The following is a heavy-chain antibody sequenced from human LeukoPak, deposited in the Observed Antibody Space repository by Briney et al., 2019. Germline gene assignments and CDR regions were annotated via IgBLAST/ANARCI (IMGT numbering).Heavy chain of an antibody. CDR1: GFTFSSYG. J-gene: IGHJ3*02. Sequence: GSLRLSCAASGFTFSSYGMSWVRQAPGKGLEWIGSIYYSGSTYYNPSLKSRVTISVDTSKNQFSLKLSSVTAADTAVYYCARAGGCGGDCYSGSDAFDIWGQGTMVTVSS. V-gene: IGHV4-39*07. CDR2: IYYSGST. D-gene: IGHD2-21*02. CDR3: ARAGGCGGDCYSGSDAFDI.